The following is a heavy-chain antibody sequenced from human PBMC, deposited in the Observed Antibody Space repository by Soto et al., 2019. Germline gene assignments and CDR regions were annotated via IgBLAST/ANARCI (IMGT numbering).Heavy chain of an antibody. Sequence: QVQLVQSGAEVKKPGSSVKVSCKASGGTFSSYAISWVRQAPGQGLEWMGGIIPIFGTANYAQKYQGRVTIPADESTSTTYIELRSLTYEDTAVYYCAITVTTNYWYFDLWGRGTLVTVSS. CDR1: GGTFSSYA. CDR2: IIPIFGTA. CDR3: AITVTTNYWYFDL. J-gene: IGHJ2*01. V-gene: IGHV1-69*12. D-gene: IGHD4-17*01.